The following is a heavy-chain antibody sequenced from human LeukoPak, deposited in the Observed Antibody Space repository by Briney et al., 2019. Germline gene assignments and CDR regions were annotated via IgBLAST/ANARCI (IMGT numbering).Heavy chain of an antibody. Sequence: ASVKVSCKASGYTFTSTYMHWVRQAPGQGLEWMGIINPSGGRTFYAQKFQGRVTITRDISTTTDYMELSSLRSDDTAVYYCARDQSGQWELRSGWWFDPWGQGTLVTVSS. J-gene: IGHJ5*02. CDR1: GYTFTSTY. D-gene: IGHD1-26*01. V-gene: IGHV1-46*01. CDR2: INPSGGRT. CDR3: ARDQSGQWELRSGWWFDP.